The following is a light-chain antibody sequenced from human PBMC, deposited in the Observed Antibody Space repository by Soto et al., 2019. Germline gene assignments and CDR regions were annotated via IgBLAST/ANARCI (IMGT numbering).Light chain of an antibody. J-gene: IGKJ3*01. V-gene: IGKV3-20*01. Sequence: EIVMTQSPGTLSLSPGERATLSCRASQSVSSYYLAWYQQRPGQAPRLLIFGASYRAAGIPDRFSGSGSGTDFILTISRLEPEDFAVYYCQHYGSSPPEFTFGPGTKVDSK. CDR1: QSVSSYY. CDR3: QHYGSSPPEFT. CDR2: GAS.